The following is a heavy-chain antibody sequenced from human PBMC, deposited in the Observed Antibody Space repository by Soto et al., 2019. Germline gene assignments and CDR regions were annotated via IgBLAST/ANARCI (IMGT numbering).Heavy chain of an antibody. CDR2: IYYSGTT. D-gene: IGHD3-16*01. CDR1: GSSISSGGYY. CDR3: ARGISKYYENRQNVDS. V-gene: IGHV4-31*03. Sequence: SETLSLTCTVSGSSISSGGYYWSWIRQHPGKGLEWIGYIYYSGTTYYDPSLKSRVSTSADTSKNQFSLNLSSVTTADTAVYVGARGISKYYENRQNVDSWGQGNVVT. J-gene: IGHJ4*02.